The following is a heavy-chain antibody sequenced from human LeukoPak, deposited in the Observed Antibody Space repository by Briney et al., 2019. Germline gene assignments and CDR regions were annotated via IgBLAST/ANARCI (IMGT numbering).Heavy chain of an antibody. Sequence: PGGSLRLSCEASGFTFNTYSMNWVRQAPGKGLEWVSSISSSSSYIYYADSVKGRFTISRDNAKNSLYLQMNSLRAEDTAVYYCARDSISSGYAIWGQGTLVTVSS. J-gene: IGHJ4*02. CDR3: ARDSISSGYAI. V-gene: IGHV3-21*01. D-gene: IGHD3-22*01. CDR1: GFTFNTYS. CDR2: ISSSSSYI.